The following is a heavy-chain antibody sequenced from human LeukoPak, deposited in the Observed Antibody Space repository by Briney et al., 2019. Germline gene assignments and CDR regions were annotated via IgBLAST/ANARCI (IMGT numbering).Heavy chain of an antibody. Sequence: GGSLRLSCAASGFTFSSYSMNWVRQAPGKGLEWVSSISSSSSYIYYADSVKGRFTISRDNAKNSPYLQMNSLRAEDTAVYYCASTCSSTSCYTGFDYWGQGTLVTVSS. V-gene: IGHV3-21*01. D-gene: IGHD2-2*02. CDR3: ASTCSSTSCYTGFDY. J-gene: IGHJ4*02. CDR1: GFTFSSYS. CDR2: ISSSSSYI.